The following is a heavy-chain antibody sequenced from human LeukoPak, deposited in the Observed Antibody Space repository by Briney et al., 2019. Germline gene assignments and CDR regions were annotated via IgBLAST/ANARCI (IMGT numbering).Heavy chain of an antibody. D-gene: IGHD3-10*01. V-gene: IGHV3-23*01. J-gene: IGHJ4*02. CDR2: ISGSGGST. CDR3: AKMSSWFGELWL. Sequence: GGSLRLSCAASGFTFSSYAMSWVRQAPGKGLEWVSAISGSGGSTYYADSVKGRFTISRDNSRNTLYLQMNSLRAEDTAVYYCAKMSSWFGELWLWGQGTLVTVSS. CDR1: GFTFSSYA.